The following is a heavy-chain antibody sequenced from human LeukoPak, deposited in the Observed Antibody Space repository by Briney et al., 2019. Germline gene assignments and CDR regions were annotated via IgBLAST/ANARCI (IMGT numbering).Heavy chain of an antibody. CDR3: ARAASITIFGVVMSYYFDY. CDR2: INHSGNT. Sequence: KPSETLSLTCAVYGGSFSGYYWSWIRQPPGKGLEWIGEINHSGNTNYNPSLKSRVTISVDTSKNQFSLKLSSVTAADTAVYYCARAASITIFGVVMSYYFDYWGQGTLVTVSS. J-gene: IGHJ4*02. CDR1: GGSFSGYY. D-gene: IGHD3-3*01. V-gene: IGHV4-34*01.